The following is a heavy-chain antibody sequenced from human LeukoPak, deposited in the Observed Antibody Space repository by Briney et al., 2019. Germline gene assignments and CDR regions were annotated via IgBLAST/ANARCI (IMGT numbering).Heavy chain of an antibody. D-gene: IGHD2-2*01. CDR1: GFTFSSYA. Sequence: GGSLRLSCAASGFTFSSYAMSWVRQAPGKGLEWVSAISGSGGSTYYADSVKGRFTISRGNSKNTLYLQMNSLRAEDTAVYYCAKYCSSTSRYYFDYWGQGTLVTVSS. V-gene: IGHV3-23*01. J-gene: IGHJ4*02. CDR2: ISGSGGST. CDR3: AKYCSSTSRYYFDY.